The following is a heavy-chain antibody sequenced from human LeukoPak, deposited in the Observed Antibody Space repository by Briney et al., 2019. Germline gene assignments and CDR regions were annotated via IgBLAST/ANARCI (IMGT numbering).Heavy chain of an antibody. V-gene: IGHV4-4*02. D-gene: IGHD1-26*01. J-gene: IGHJ4*02. CDR2: IYHSGST. Sequence: GSLRLSCAASGFTFSSHAMSWVRQPPGKGLEWIGEIYHSGSTNYNPSLKSRVTISVDKSKNHFSLNLSSVTAADTAVYYCARDDSGTYAALDYWGQGTLVTVSS. CDR1: GFTFSSHAM. CDR3: ARDDSGTYAALDY.